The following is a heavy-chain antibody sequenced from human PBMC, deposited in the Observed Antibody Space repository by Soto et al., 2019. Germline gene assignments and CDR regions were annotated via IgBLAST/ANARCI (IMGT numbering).Heavy chain of an antibody. CDR1: RYTFTNYD. V-gene: IGHV1-8*01. Sequence: QVQLVQSGAEVKKPGASVKVSCKASRYTFTNYDINWFRQATGQGFEWMGWMNPTNGNTNYAQKFQVRVTMTRSTSKTTADTEPSSLTSEDTAVYYCAKGPRNWGVYSWGKGTLVTFSS. D-gene: IGHD7-27*01. CDR3: AKGPRNWGVYS. CDR2: MNPTNGNT. J-gene: IGHJ4*02.